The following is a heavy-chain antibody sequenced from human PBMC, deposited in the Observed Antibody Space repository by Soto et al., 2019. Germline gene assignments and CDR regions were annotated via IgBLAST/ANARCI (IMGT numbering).Heavy chain of an antibody. CDR2: IYHTWTT. CDR3: ARVMAAMQNWLDP. Sequence: PSETLSLTCIVSGGSISCIDYFWIWIRHPPGKGLEWIGFIYHTWTTYYNPSLRSRVTISIDTSKSQFSMKLNSVTAADTAVYYCARVMAAMQNWLDPWGQGTLVTVSS. CDR1: GGSISCIDYF. J-gene: IGHJ5*02. D-gene: IGHD2-2*01. V-gene: IGHV4-30-4*01.